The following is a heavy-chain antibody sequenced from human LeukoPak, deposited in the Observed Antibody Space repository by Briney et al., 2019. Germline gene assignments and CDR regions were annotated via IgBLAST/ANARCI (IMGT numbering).Heavy chain of an antibody. CDR3: ARHRNGGSQDDAFDI. CDR1: EFTFPMYW. J-gene: IGHJ3*02. Sequence: PGGSLRLSCAASEFTFPMYWMSWVRQAPGKGLEWVADIKQDGSEKYYVDSVKGRFTISRQNAEKSLFLQMNSLRAEDTAVYYCARHRNGGSQDDAFDIWGQGTMVTVSS. V-gene: IGHV3-7*01. D-gene: IGHD2-15*01. CDR2: IKQDGSEK.